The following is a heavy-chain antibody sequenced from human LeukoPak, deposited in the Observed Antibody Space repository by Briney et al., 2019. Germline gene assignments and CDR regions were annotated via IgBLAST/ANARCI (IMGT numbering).Heavy chain of an antibody. CDR1: GFNFSSYS. Sequence: GGSLRLSCAASGFNFSSYSMNWVRQAPGKGLEWVSSITRSSSFLYYADSVKGRFTISRDNAKNSLYLQMNSLRAEDTVVYYCAIDRVGATERWGQGTLVTVSS. D-gene: IGHD1-26*01. V-gene: IGHV3-21*01. J-gene: IGHJ1*01. CDR2: ITRSSSFL. CDR3: AIDRVGATER.